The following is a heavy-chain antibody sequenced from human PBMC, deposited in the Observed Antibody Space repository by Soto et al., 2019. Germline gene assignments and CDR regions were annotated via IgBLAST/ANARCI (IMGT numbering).Heavy chain of an antibody. CDR3: AKATATGGGAFDI. J-gene: IGHJ3*02. Sequence: GSLRPAGAASGFICSSYDMSWVRQAPGKGLEWVSTILVGGSTHYEDSVKGRFTISRDGSKNTVYLQMNSLTAGDTAVYYCAKATATGGGAFDICGQGTMVTV. CDR2: ILVGGST. D-gene: IGHD2-8*02. V-gene: IGHV3-23*01. CDR1: GFICSSYD.